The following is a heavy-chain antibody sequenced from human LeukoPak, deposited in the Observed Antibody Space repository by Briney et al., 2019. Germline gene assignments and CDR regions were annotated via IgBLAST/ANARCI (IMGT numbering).Heavy chain of an antibody. Sequence: SETLSLTCTVSGGSISSYYWSWIRQPAGKGLEWIGRIYTSGSTNYNPSLKSRVTISLDTSKNQFFLKVSSVTSADTAVYYCAREARYSGYGNDPFDIWGQGTMVTVSS. J-gene: IGHJ3*02. D-gene: IGHD5-12*01. CDR2: IYTSGST. CDR1: GGSISSYY. V-gene: IGHV4-4*07. CDR3: AREARYSGYGNDPFDI.